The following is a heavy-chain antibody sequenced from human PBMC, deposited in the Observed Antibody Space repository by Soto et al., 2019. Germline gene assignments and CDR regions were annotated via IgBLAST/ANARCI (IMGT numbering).Heavy chain of an antibody. V-gene: IGHV4-31*03. CDR3: ARRALPQCINGVCYKDGFWDY. CDR1: GGYVSSGGYY. Sequence: SETLSLTCTVSGGYVSSGGYYWSWIRQHPGTGLEWIGYIYYSGTTYFNPSLKSRASISLDTSKNEFSLKLTSVTAADTAVYYCARRALPQCINGVCYKDGFWDYWGQGALVTVSS. D-gene: IGHD2-8*01. CDR2: IYYSGTT. J-gene: IGHJ4*02.